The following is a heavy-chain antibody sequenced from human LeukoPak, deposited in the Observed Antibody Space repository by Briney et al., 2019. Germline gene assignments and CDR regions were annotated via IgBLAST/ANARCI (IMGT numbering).Heavy chain of an antibody. J-gene: IGHJ4*02. CDR2: INHSGST. D-gene: IGHD4-23*01. Sequence: SETLSLTCAVYGGSFSGYYWTWIRQPPGGGLEWIGEINHSGSTNYNPSLKSRVTISVDTSKNQFSLKLSSVTAADTAVYYCAREGGNGPLDYWGQGTPVTVSS. CDR1: GGSFSGYY. V-gene: IGHV4-34*01. CDR3: AREGGNGPLDY.